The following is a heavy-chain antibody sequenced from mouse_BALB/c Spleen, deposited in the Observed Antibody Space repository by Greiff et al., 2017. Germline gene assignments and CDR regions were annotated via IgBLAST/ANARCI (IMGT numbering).Heavy chain of an antibody. J-gene: IGHJ4*01. Sequence: EVKLMESGGDLVKPGGSLKLSCAASGFTFSSYGMSWVRQTPDKRLEWVATISSGGSYTYYPDSVKGRFTISRDNAKNTLYLQMSSLKSEDTAMYYCARHDYYGSSLYAMDYWGQGTSVTVSS. CDR1: GFTFSSYG. CDR3: ARHDYYGSSLYAMDY. D-gene: IGHD1-1*01. CDR2: ISSGGSYT. V-gene: IGHV5-6*01.